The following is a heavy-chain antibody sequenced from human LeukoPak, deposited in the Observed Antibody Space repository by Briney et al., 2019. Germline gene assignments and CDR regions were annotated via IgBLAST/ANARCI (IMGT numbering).Heavy chain of an antibody. CDR3: AKFRKDDYDILTGQVLDY. CDR1: GFTFSSYS. J-gene: IGHJ4*02. D-gene: IGHD3-9*01. V-gene: IGHV3-48*01. Sequence: GGSLRLSCAASGFTFSSYSMNWVRQAPGKGLEWVSYISSSSSTIYYADSVKGRFTISRDNAKNSLYLQMNSLRAEDTAVYYCAKFRKDDYDILTGQVLDYWGQGTLVTVSS. CDR2: ISSSSSTI.